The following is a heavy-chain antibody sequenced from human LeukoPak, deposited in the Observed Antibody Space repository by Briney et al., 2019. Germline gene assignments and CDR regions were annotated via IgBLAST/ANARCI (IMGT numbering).Heavy chain of an antibody. Sequence: SQTLSLTCTVSGGSISSGSYYWSWIRQPAGKGLEWIERIYTSGSTNYNPSLKSRVTISVDTSKNQFSLKLSSVTAADTAVYYCARDRAAYCGGDCYPHWFDPWGQGTLVTVSS. CDR3: ARDRAAYCGGDCYPHWFDP. CDR1: GGSISSGSYY. CDR2: IYTSGST. D-gene: IGHD2-21*02. V-gene: IGHV4-61*02. J-gene: IGHJ5*02.